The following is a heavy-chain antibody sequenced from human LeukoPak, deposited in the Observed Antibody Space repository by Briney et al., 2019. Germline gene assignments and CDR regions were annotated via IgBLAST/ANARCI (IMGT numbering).Heavy chain of an antibody. CDR3: ARVMWYSSGWYYDYFDY. V-gene: IGHV1-2*02. J-gene: IGHJ4*02. CDR1: GYTFTGYY. Sequence: ASVKVSCKASGYTFTGYYMHWVRQAPGQGLEWMGWINPNSGGTNYAQKFQGRVTMTRDTSISAAYMELSRLRSDDTAVYYCARVMWYSSGWYYDYFDYWGQGTLVTVSS. CDR2: INPNSGGT. D-gene: IGHD6-19*01.